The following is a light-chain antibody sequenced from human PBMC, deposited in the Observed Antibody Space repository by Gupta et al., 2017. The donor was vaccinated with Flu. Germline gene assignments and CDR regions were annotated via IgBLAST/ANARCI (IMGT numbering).Light chain of an antibody. J-gene: IGLJ2*01. CDR1: SSDVGGYNY. V-gene: IGLV2-14*01. CDR3: SSYTSSSTDVV. CDR2: EVS. Sequence: SALTQPASVSGSPGPSITISCTGTSSDVGGYNYVSWYQQHPGKAPKLMIYEVSNRPSGVANRFSGSKYGNTASLTIAGLQAEDEADYYCSSYTSSSTDVVFGGGTKLTVL.